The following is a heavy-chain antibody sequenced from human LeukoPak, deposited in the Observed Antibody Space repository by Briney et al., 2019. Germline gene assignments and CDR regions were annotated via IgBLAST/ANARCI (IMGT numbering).Heavy chain of an antibody. Sequence: PGGSLRLSCAASGFSFVKSGMHWVRQAPGKGLEWVALISYDGNNRHYADSVKGRFTISRDDSKSTMYLQIDSLRPEDTAVYYCAKDNEICASSSCYSGYYAMDVWGQGTTVTVSS. D-gene: IGHD2-2*01. V-gene: IGHV3-30*18. J-gene: IGHJ6*02. CDR3: AKDNEICASSSCYSGYYAMDV. CDR2: ISYDGNNR. CDR1: GFSFVKSG.